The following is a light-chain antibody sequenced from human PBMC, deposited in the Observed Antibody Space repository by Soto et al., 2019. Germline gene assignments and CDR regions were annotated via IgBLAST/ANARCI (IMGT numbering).Light chain of an antibody. CDR2: KAS. CDR3: QQYNNYPRT. Sequence: DIQMTQSPSTLSASVGDRVTITCRASQSISSWLAWYQQKPGKAPKVLIYKASSLESGVPSRLSGRGSGTEFTLTISSLQPDDFGTYYCQQYNNYPRTFGQGTKVEV. CDR1: QSISSW. J-gene: IGKJ1*01. V-gene: IGKV1-5*03.